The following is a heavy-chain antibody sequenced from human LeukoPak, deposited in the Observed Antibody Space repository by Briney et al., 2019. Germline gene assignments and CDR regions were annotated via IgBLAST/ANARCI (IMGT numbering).Heavy chain of an antibody. CDR3: AKDRSCTNDICHGDFDY. V-gene: IGHV3-23*01. CDR1: GFTFSSYA. CDR2: IRSSGGST. J-gene: IGHJ4*02. Sequence: GGSLRLSCAASGFTFSSYAVSWVRQAPGKGLEWVSSIRSSGGSTYSADSVKGRFTISRDNSKNTLYLQMNSLRAEDTALYYCAKDRSCTNDICHGDFDYWGQGTLVTVSS. D-gene: IGHD2-8*01.